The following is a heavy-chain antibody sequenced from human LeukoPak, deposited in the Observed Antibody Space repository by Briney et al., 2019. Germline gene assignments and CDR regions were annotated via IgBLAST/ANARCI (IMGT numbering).Heavy chain of an antibody. CDR3: ARGRGSYFDY. Sequence: SETLSLTCAVYGGFFSGYYWSWIRQPPGKGLEWIGEINHSGSTNYNPSLKSRVTISVDTSKNQFSLKLSSVTAADTAVYYCARGRGSYFDYWGQGTLVTVSS. J-gene: IGHJ4*02. CDR2: INHSGST. D-gene: IGHD5-12*01. V-gene: IGHV4-34*01. CDR1: GGFFSGYY.